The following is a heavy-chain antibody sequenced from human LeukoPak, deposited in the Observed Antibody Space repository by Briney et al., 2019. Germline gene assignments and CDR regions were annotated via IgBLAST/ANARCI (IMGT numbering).Heavy chain of an antibody. V-gene: IGHV4-34*01. J-gene: IGHJ4*02. D-gene: IGHD3-22*01. CDR2: INNSGST. Sequence: SETLSLTCAVYGGSFSGYHWSWIRQPPGKGLEWIGEINNSGSTNYNPSLKSRVTISVDTSKNQFSLKLTSVTAADTAVYYCARVAGYYDSSGYFASVYYFDYWGQGTLVTVSS. CDR3: ARVAGYYDSSGYFASVYYFDY. CDR1: GGSFSGYH.